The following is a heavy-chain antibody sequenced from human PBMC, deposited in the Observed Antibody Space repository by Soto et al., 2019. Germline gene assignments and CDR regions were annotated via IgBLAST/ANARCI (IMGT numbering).Heavy chain of an antibody. J-gene: IGHJ4*02. D-gene: IGHD6-19*01. CDR3: ARVYSSGWYGDY. Sequence: SETLALTCTVSGGSISSYYWSWIRQPPGKGLEWIGYIYYSGSTNYNPSLKSRVTISVDTSKNQFSLKLSSVTAADTAVYYCARVYSSGWYGDYWGQGTLVTVSS. CDR1: GGSISSYY. V-gene: IGHV4-59*01. CDR2: IYYSGST.